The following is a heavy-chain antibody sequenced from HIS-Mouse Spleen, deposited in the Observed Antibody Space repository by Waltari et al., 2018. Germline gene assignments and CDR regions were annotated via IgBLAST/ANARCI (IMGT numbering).Heavy chain of an antibody. CDR1: GGTFSSYA. V-gene: IGHV1-69*04. D-gene: IGHD6-13*01. CDR2: ISPILGIA. J-gene: IGHJ3*02. Sequence: QVQLVQSGAEVKKPGSSVKVSCKASGGTFSSYAISWVRQAPGQGLEWMGRISPILGIANSAQKFQGRVTITADKSTSTAYMELSSLRSEDTAVYYCARHPEIAAAVGAFDIWGQGTMVTVSS. CDR3: ARHPEIAAAVGAFDI.